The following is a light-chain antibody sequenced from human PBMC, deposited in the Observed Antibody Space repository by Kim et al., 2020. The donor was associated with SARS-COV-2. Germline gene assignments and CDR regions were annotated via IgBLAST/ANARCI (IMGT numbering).Light chain of an antibody. CDR1: QDIRNS. J-gene: IGKJ5*01. CDR2: ASS. V-gene: IGKV1-16*02. CDR3: QQYKSFPIT. Sequence: DIQMTQFPSSLSASVGDRVTITCRASQDIRNSLAWFQKKPGKAPKSLIYASSTLHSGVPSKFSGSGSETEFTLTITSLQPEDFATYYCQQYKSFPITFGQGTRLEIK.